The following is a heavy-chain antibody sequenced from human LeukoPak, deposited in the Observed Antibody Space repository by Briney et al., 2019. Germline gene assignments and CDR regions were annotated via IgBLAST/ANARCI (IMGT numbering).Heavy chain of an antibody. CDR3: AKDNYDILTGYYNDWFDP. CDR2: NSGSGGST. Sequence: GGSLILSCAASGFTFSDYYMSWVRQAPGKGLEWVYANSGSGGSTYYADSVKRRFTIPSDNSKNTLYLQMNSLRAEDTAVYYCAKDNYDILTGYYNDWFDPWGKGTLVTVSS. V-gene: IGHV3-23*01. D-gene: IGHD3-9*01. CDR1: GFTFSDYY. J-gene: IGHJ5*02.